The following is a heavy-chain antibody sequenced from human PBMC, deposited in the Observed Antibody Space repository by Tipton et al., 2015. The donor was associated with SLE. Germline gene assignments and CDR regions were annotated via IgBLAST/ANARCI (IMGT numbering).Heavy chain of an antibody. J-gene: IGHJ6*02. Sequence: TLSLTCTVSGGSISSYYWSWIRQPPGKGLEWIGEINHSGSTNYNPSLKSRVTISVDTSKNQFSLKLSSVTAADTAVYYCARVLVPTRGNYGMDVWGQGTTVTVSS. V-gene: IGHV4-34*01. CDR1: GGSISSYY. CDR2: INHSGST. CDR3: ARVLVPTRGNYGMDV. D-gene: IGHD5-12*01.